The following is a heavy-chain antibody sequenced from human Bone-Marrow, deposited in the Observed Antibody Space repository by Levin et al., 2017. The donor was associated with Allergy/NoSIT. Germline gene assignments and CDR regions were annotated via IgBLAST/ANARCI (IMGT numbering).Heavy chain of an antibody. CDR2: IYYSGST. Sequence: SETLSLTCTVSGGSISSYYWSWIRQPPGKGLEWIGYIYYSGSTNYNPSLKSRVTISVDTSKNQFSLKLSSVTAADTAVYYCARSIGLRLWGGYNWFDPWGQGTLVTVSS. CDR3: ARSIGLRLWGGYNWFDP. CDR1: GGSISSYY. V-gene: IGHV4-59*01. J-gene: IGHJ5*02. D-gene: IGHD3-16*01.